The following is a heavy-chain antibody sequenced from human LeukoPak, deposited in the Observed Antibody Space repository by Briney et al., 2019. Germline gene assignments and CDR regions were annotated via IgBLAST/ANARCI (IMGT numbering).Heavy chain of an antibody. CDR1: GFTFSSYW. J-gene: IGHJ4*02. D-gene: IGHD3-3*01. CDR2: IKQDGSEK. CDR3: ARDTSDYDFWSGYYYYFDY. V-gene: IGHV3-7*01. Sequence: GGSLRLSCAASGFTFSSYWMSWVRQAPGKGLEWVANIKQDGSEKYYVDSVKGRFTISRDNAKNSLYLQMNSLRAEDTAVYYCARDTSDYDFWSGYYYYFDYWGQGTLVTVSS.